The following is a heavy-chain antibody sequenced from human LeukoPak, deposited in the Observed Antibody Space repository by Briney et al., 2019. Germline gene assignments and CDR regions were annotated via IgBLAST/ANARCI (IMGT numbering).Heavy chain of an antibody. CDR2: MNPNSGNT. CDR1: GYTFTSYD. J-gene: IGHJ3*02. Sequence: GASVKVSCKASGYTFTSYDINWVRQATGQGLEWMGWMNPNSGNTGYAQKFQGRVTITADESTSTAYMELSSLRSEDTAVYYCAREGPIHIGGGYAFDIWGQGAMVTVSS. V-gene: IGHV1-8*01. D-gene: IGHD2-21*01. CDR3: AREGPIHIGGGYAFDI.